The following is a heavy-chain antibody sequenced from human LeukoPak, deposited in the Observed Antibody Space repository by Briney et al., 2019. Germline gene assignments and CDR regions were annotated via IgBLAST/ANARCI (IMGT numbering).Heavy chain of an antibody. V-gene: IGHV4-39*07. J-gene: IGHJ5*02. Sequence: SETLSLTCTVSGGSISSSSYYWGWLRQPPGKGLEWIGSIYYSGSTYYNPSLKSRVTISVDTSKNQFSLKLISVTAADTAVYYCARIYGGYSNLWGQGTLVTVSS. CDR2: IYYSGST. D-gene: IGHD4-23*01. CDR1: GGSISSSSYY. CDR3: ARIYGGYSNL.